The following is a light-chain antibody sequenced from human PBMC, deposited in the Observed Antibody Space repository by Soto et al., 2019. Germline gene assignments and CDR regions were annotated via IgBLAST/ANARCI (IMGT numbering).Light chain of an antibody. CDR3: LLSYNAARV. CDR2: DTS. V-gene: IGLV7-46*01. J-gene: IGLJ2*01. Sequence: QAVVTQEPSLTVSPGGTVTLTCGPSTGPVTSNHHPYWFQQKAGQAPRTLIYDTSNKHSWTPARFSGSLLGDKAALTLSGAQPEDEAQYYCLLSYNAARVFGGGTKVTVL. CDR1: TGPVTSNHH.